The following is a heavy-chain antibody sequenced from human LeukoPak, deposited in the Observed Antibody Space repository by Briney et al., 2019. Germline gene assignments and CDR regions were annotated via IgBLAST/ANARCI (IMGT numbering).Heavy chain of an antibody. CDR2: ISAYNGNT. D-gene: IGHD1-1*01. V-gene: IGHV1-18*01. CDR1: GYTFTSYG. CDR3: ARDRGTGTSDYFDY. Sequence: ASVKVSCKASGYTFTSYGIIWVRQAPGQGLEWMGWISAYNGNTNYAQKLQGRVTMTTDTSTSTAYMELRSLRSDDTAVYYCARDRGTGTSDYFDYWGQGTLVTVSS. J-gene: IGHJ4*02.